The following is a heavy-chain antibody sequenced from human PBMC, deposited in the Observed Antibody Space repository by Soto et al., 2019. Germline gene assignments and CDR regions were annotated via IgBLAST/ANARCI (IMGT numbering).Heavy chain of an antibody. Sequence: QVQLVESGGGVVQPGRSLRLSCADSGFTFTDYGMHWVRQAPGKGLEWVAVISYDGNNKNYADSVKGRFTISRDNSKNTLYLQMNSLSAEDTAVYYCAKDTYYHHSSGYYVFDYWGQGTLVTVSS. CDR2: ISYDGNNK. CDR1: GFTFTDYG. CDR3: AKDTYYHHSSGYYVFDY. D-gene: IGHD3-22*01. V-gene: IGHV3-30*18. J-gene: IGHJ4*02.